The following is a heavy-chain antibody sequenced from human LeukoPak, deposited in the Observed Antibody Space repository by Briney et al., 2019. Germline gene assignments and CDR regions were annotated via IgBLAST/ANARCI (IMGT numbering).Heavy chain of an antibody. J-gene: IGHJ4*02. Sequence: SETLSLTCTVSGGSVSSGSYYWSWIRQPPGKGLEWIGYIYYSGSTSYNPSLKSRVTISVDTSKNQFSLKLSSVTAADTAVYYCASRRGDSRGTFDYWGQGTLVTVSS. CDR2: IYYSGST. CDR1: GGSVSSGSYY. D-gene: IGHD2-21*01. CDR3: ASRRGDSRGTFDY. V-gene: IGHV4-61*01.